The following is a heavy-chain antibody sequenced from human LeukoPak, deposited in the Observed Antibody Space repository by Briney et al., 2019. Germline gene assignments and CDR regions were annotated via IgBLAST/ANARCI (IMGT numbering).Heavy chain of an antibody. Sequence: GRSLRLSCAASGFTFSSYAMHWVRQAPGKGLEWVAVISYDGSNKYYADSVKGRFTISRDNSKNTLYLQMNSLRAEDTAVYYCARDQRYDFWSGYGNWFDPWGQGTLVTVSS. J-gene: IGHJ5*02. D-gene: IGHD3-3*01. CDR2: ISYDGSNK. V-gene: IGHV3-30*04. CDR1: GFTFSSYA. CDR3: ARDQRYDFWSGYGNWFDP.